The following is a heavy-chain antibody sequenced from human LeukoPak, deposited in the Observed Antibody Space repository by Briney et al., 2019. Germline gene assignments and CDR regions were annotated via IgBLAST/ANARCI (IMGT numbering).Heavy chain of an antibody. CDR3: ARDRGELIYAFDI. D-gene: IGHD1-26*01. J-gene: IGHJ3*02. Sequence: SETLSLTCTVSGGSISSYYWCWIRQPPGKGLEWIGYIYYSGSTNYNPSLKSRVTISVDTSKNQFSLKLSSVTAADTAVYYCARDRGELIYAFDIWGQGTMVTVSS. V-gene: IGHV4-59*01. CDR2: IYYSGST. CDR1: GGSISSYY.